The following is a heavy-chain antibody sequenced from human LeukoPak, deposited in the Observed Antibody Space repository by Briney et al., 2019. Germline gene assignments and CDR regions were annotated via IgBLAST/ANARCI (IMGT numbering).Heavy chain of an antibody. CDR3: ARQGLRGYSYGRLPDY. D-gene: IGHD5-18*01. CDR1: GYSFTSYW. Sequence: GESLKISYKGSGYSFTSYWIGWVRQMPGKGLEWMGIIYPGDSDTRYSPSFQGQVTISADKSISTAYLQWSSLKASDTAMYYCARQGLRGYSYGRLPDYWGQGTLVTVSS. J-gene: IGHJ4*02. V-gene: IGHV5-51*01. CDR2: IYPGDSDT.